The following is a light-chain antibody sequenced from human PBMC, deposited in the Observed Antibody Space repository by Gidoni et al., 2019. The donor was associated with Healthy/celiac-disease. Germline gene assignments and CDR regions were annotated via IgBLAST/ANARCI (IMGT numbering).Light chain of an antibody. V-gene: IGLV1-44*01. CDR1: SSTIGSNT. CDR2: SNN. J-gene: IGLJ3*02. CDR3: AAWDDSLNGRV. Sequence: QSVLTQPPSASGTPGQRVTISCSGSSSTIGSNTVNCYQQLPGTAPKLLIYSNNQRPSGVPDRFSGSKSGTSASLAISGLQSEDEADYYCAAWDDSLNGRVFGGGTKLTVL.